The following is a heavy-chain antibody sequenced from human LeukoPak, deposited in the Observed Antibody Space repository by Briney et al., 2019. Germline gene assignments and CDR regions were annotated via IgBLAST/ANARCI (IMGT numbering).Heavy chain of an antibody. V-gene: IGHV3-30*04. J-gene: IGHJ4*02. Sequence: GGSLRLSCAASGFTFSSYAMHWVRQAPGKGLEWVAVISYDGSNKYYADSVKGRFTISRDNSKNTLYLQMNSLRAEDTAVYYCASAYYYGSGSYHKGAFDYWGQGTLVTVSS. CDR2: ISYDGSNK. CDR1: GFTFSSYA. D-gene: IGHD3-10*01. CDR3: ASAYYYGSGSYHKGAFDY.